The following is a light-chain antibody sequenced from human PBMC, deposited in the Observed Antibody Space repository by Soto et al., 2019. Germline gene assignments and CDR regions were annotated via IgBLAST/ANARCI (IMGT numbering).Light chain of an antibody. CDR2: HVS. V-gene: IGLV2-14*01. CDR3: YSYTTSSTYV. Sequence: QSVLTQPASVSGSPGQSITISCTGTSSYVGSYNYVSWYHQHPAKVPKLMIYHVSNRPSGVSDRFSVSKSGNTASLTISGLQAEDEGDYYCYSYTTSSTYVFGSATKVTVL. J-gene: IGLJ1*01. CDR1: SSYVGSYNY.